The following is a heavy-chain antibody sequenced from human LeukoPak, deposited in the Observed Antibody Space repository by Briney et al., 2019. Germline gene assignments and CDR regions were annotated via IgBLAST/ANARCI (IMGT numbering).Heavy chain of an antibody. Sequence: GGSLRLSCAASGFTFSSYWMHWVRQAPGKGLVWVSRINSDGSSTSYADSVKGRFTISRDNAKNTLYLQMNSPRAEDTAVYYCARENYDYVWGSSLKDYWGQGTLVTVSS. CDR2: INSDGSST. J-gene: IGHJ4*02. V-gene: IGHV3-74*01. CDR3: ARENYDYVWGSSLKDY. D-gene: IGHD3-16*01. CDR1: GFTFSSYW.